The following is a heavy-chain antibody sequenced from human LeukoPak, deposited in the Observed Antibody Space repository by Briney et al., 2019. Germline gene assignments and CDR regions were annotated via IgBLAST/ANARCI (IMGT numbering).Heavy chain of an antibody. D-gene: IGHD6-13*01. V-gene: IGHV3-21*01. Sequence: PGGSLRLSCAASGFTFSSYSMNWVRQAPGKGLEWVSGISVSSRYKNYADSMKGRFTISRDNAKNSLYLQMNSLRAEDTAVYYCARENDSSSWYRSAFDIWGQGTMVTVSS. J-gene: IGHJ3*02. CDR3: ARENDSSSWYRSAFDI. CDR1: GFTFSSYS. CDR2: ISVSSRYK.